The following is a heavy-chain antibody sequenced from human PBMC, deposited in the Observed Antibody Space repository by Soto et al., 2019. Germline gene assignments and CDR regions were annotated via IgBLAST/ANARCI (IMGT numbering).Heavy chain of an antibody. V-gene: IGHV4-39*01. D-gene: IGHD2-15*01. J-gene: IGHJ6*02. Sequence: SETLSLTCTVSGGSISSDSFYWAWIRQPPGKGLEWIGIIYYSGDTYYNPSLAGRLTMSVDTSNQFSLTLRSVTAADTALYYCARNQPQRYCSGGTCRPAYGMDVWGQGTTVTVSS. CDR2: IYYSGDT. CDR3: ARNQPQRYCSGGTCRPAYGMDV. CDR1: GGSISSDSFY.